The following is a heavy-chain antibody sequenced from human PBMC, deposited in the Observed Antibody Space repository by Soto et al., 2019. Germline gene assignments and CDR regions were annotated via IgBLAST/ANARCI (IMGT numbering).Heavy chain of an antibody. CDR3: ARGHSSGWYVDYFDY. CDR1: GGSISSSSYY. J-gene: IGHJ4*02. D-gene: IGHD6-19*01. Sequence: SETLSLTCTVSGGSISSSSYYWGWIRQPPGKGLEWIGSIYYSGSTYYNPSLKSRVTISVDTSKNQFSLKLSSVTAADTAVYYCARGHSSGWYVDYFDYWGQGTLVTVSS. CDR2: IYYSGST. V-gene: IGHV4-39*01.